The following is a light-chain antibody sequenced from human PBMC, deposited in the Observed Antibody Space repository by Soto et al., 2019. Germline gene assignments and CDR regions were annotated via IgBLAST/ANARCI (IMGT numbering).Light chain of an antibody. CDR3: QQYNSSPWT. CDR2: DAS. CDR1: QSIGRW. J-gene: IGKJ1*01. V-gene: IGKV1-5*01. Sequence: DIQMTQSPSTLSASVVDRVAITVLASQSIGRWLAWYQQKPGKAPKLLIYDASSLESGVPSRFSGSGSGTEFTLTISSLQPDDFATYYCQQYNSSPWTFGQGTKVDIK.